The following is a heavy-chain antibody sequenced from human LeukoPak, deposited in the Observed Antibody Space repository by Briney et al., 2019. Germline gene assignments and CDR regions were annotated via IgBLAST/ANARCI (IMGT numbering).Heavy chain of an antibody. J-gene: IGHJ5*02. D-gene: IGHD6-6*01. Sequence: ASVKVSCKASGYTFTSYAMHWVRQAPGQRLEWVGWINAGNGNTKYSQKFQGRVTITRDTSASTAYMELSSLRSEDTAVYYCARARIAATSHWFDPWGQGTLVTVPS. V-gene: IGHV1-3*01. CDR1: GYTFTSYA. CDR2: INAGNGNT. CDR3: ARARIAATSHWFDP.